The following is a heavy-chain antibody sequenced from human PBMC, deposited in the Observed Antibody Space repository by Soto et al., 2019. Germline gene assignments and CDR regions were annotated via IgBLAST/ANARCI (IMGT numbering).Heavy chain of an antibody. CDR3: AKIEGMDPWAYSFDY. J-gene: IGHJ4*02. D-gene: IGHD2-2*03. CDR2: IYGGGNGP. Sequence: EVQVLESGGGWVQPGGSLRLSCAATGFTFSDFAISCVRQAPGKGLEWVARIYGGGNGPHYADSVKGRVPITRDNSKNTLYLQMKSLRAEDTVVYYCAKIEGMDPWAYSFDYWGQGTVVTVSS. V-gene: IGHV3-23*01. CDR1: GFTFSDFA.